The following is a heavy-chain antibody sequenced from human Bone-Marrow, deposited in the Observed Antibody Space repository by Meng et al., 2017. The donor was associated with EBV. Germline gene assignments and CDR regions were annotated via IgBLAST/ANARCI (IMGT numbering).Heavy chain of an antibody. Sequence: QVQLVQSGDGVKKPGSWVKVSCKTSGGTFNSDAISWVRQAPGQGLEWMGGLIPMLGAPNLAQKFQDRVTIIADKSTSTHYMELSSLRSDDTAVYYCASESGRGYTPDYWGRGTLVTVSS. V-gene: IGHV1-69*06. CDR1: GGTFNSDA. CDR3: ASESGRGYTPDY. J-gene: IGHJ4*02. CDR2: LIPMLGAP. D-gene: IGHD3-10*01.